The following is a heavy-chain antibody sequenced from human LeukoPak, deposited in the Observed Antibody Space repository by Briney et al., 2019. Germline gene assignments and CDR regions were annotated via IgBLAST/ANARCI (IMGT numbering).Heavy chain of an antibody. CDR2: ISYDGSNK. Sequence: GGSLRLSCAASGFTFSSYAMHWVRQAPGKGLEWVAVISYDGSNKYYADSVKGRFTISRDNSKNTLYLQMNSLRAEDTAVYYCARGYLTTFDPWGQGTLVTVS. J-gene: IGHJ5*02. CDR1: GFTFSSYA. CDR3: ARGYLTTFDP. V-gene: IGHV3-30*01. D-gene: IGHD4-11*01.